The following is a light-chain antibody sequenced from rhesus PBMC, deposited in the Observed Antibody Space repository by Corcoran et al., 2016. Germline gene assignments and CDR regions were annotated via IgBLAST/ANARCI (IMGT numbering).Light chain of an antibody. CDR3: QRHNSYPRA. CDR1: QGSNNY. CDR2: YAS. Sequence: DIQMTQSPSSLSASVGDTVTITCRARQGSNNYLAWYQQKPGKAPKPLPYYASNLESGAPSRFSGSRSWKDFTLTISSLQPEDFPTYYFQRHNSYPRAFGQGTKVEIK. J-gene: IGKJ1*01. V-gene: IGKV1S14*01.